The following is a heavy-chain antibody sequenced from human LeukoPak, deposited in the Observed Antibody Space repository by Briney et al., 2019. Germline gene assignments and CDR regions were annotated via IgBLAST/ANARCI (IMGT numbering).Heavy chain of an antibody. J-gene: IGHJ4*02. CDR2: IKQDEGEK. V-gene: IGHV3-7*01. D-gene: IGHD3-10*01. Sequence: QPGGSLRLSCAASGFTFSNYGMSWVRQAPGKGLEWVANIKQDEGEKNYVDSVKGRFTISRDNVKNSLYLQMNSLRAEDTAVYSCARVNDYDSGSLYRPIDYWGQGTLVTVSS. CDR3: ARVNDYDSGSLYRPIDY. CDR1: GFTFSNYG.